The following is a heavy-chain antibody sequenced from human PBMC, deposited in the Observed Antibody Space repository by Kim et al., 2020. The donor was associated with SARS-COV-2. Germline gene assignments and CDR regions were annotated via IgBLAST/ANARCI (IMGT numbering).Heavy chain of an antibody. J-gene: IGHJ5*02. CDR2: IYYSGST. CDR1: GGSISSYY. D-gene: IGHD2-15*01. V-gene: IGHV4-59*13. CDR3: AREGFDP. Sequence: SETLSLTCTVSGGSISSYYWSWIRQPPGKGLEWIGYIYYSGSTNYNPSLKSRVTISVDTSKNQFSLKLSSVTAADTAVYYCAREGFDPWGQGTLVTVSS.